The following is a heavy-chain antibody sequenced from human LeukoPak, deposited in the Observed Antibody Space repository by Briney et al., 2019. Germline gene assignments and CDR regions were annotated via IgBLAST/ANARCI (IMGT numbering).Heavy chain of an antibody. CDR1: GHTVSSNY. Sequence: GGSLRLSCVVSGHTVSSNYMSWVRQAPGKGLEWVSVIYSGGTTNYADSVKGRFIVYRDNSKNTLNLQMNSLRAEDTAVYYCASKVTTGYWGQGTLVTVSS. V-gene: IGHV3-66*01. CDR2: IYSGGTT. J-gene: IGHJ4*02. CDR3: ASKVTTGY. D-gene: IGHD4-17*01.